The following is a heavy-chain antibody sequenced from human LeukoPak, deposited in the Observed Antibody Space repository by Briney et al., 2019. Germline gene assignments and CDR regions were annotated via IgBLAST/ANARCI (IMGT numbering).Heavy chain of an antibody. V-gene: IGHV3-53*01. Sequence: GGSLTLSCVVSGFTVSSDLMNWVRQAPGKGLEWVSAMNSGGDTYYADSVRGRFIISRDKSRNTLYLQMNSLRVDDTAVYYCARGGSMVRGVLWGQGTLVTVSS. CDR3: ARGGSMVRGVL. CDR1: GFTVSSDL. J-gene: IGHJ4*02. D-gene: IGHD3-10*01. CDR2: MNSGGDT.